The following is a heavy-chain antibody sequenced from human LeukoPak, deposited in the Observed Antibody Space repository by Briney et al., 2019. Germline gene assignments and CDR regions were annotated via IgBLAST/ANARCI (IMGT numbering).Heavy chain of an antibody. CDR2: ISSSSDSI. CDR1: GFTFSGYC. J-gene: IGHJ4*02. D-gene: IGHD6-13*01. CDR3: AREGDTTGAAGTEFDY. Sequence: GGSLRLSCAASGFTFSGYCMTWVRQAPGKGLEWVSYISSSSDSIYYSDSVKGRFTVSRDNAKNSLYLQMNSLRAEDTAVYYCAREGDTTGAAGTEFDYWGQGALVTVSS. V-gene: IGHV3-48*01.